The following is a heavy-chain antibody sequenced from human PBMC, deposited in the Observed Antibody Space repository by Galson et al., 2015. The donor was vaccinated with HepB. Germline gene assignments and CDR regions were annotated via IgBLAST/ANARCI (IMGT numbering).Heavy chain of an antibody. CDR2: TSGSGGNT. CDR3: AKALRAAGSGPAHY. J-gene: IGHJ4*02. D-gene: IGHD6-13*01. Sequence: SLRLSCAASGFTFSSYAMSWVRQAPGKGLEWVSATSGSGGNTYYADSVKGRFTISRDNSKNTLYLQMNSLRAEDKAVYYCAKALRAAGSGPAHYWGQGTLVTVSS. CDR1: GFTFSSYA. V-gene: IGHV3-23*01.